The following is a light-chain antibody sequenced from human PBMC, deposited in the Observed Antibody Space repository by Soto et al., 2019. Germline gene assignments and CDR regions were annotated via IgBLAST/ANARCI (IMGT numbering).Light chain of an antibody. CDR2: EVR. Sequence: QSVLTQPASVSGSPGQSITISCTGTSSDVGTYNFVSWYQQHPAKAPKLMIYEVRSRPSGVSNRFSGSKSGNTASLTISGLQAEDEADYYCSSYSSTSTPWVFGGGTKVTVL. V-gene: IGLV2-14*01. CDR1: SSDVGTYNF. CDR3: SSYSSTSTPWV. J-gene: IGLJ3*02.